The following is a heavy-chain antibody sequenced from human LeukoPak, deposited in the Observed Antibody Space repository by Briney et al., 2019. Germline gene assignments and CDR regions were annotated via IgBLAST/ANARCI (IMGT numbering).Heavy chain of an antibody. D-gene: IGHD6-6*01. Sequence: GGSLRLSCAASGFTFSSYAMSWVRQAPGKGLEWVSAISGSSSTIYYADSVKGRFTISRDNAKNSLYLQMNSLRAEDTAVYYCARDNIAARPASVTSFDYWGQGTLVTVSS. V-gene: IGHV3-48*01. CDR2: ISGSSSTI. CDR1: GFTFSSYA. J-gene: IGHJ4*02. CDR3: ARDNIAARPASVTSFDY.